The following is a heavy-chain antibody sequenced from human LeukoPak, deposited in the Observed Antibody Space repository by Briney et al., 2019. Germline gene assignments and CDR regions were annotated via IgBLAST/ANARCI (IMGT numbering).Heavy chain of an antibody. CDR1: GFTFSSYA. CDR3: AKGRNTMIVVAPFDY. CDR2: ISGSGGST. D-gene: IGHD3-22*01. Sequence: PGGSLRLSGAASGFTFSSYAMSWVRQAPGKGLEWVSAISGSGGSTYYADSVKGRFTISRDNSKNTLYLQMNSLRAEDTAVYYCAKGRNTMIVVAPFDYWGQGTLVTVSS. V-gene: IGHV3-23*01. J-gene: IGHJ4*02.